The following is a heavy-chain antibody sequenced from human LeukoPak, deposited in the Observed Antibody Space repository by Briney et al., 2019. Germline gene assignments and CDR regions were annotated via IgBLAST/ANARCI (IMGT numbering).Heavy chain of an antibody. D-gene: IGHD3-3*01. CDR1: GFTFSSYA. J-gene: IGHJ4*02. CDR2: ISGSGGST. CDR3: AKSLLVRFLEWLPYFDY. V-gene: IGHV3-23*01. Sequence: GGSLRLSCAASGFTFSSYAMSWVRQAPGKGLEWVSAISGSGGSTYYADSVKGRFTISRDNSKNTLYLQMNSLRAEDTAVYYCAKSLLVRFLEWLPYFDYWGQGTLVTVSS.